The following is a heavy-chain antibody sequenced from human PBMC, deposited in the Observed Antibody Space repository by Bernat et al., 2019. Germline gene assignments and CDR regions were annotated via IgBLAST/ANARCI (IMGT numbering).Heavy chain of an antibody. Sequence: EVQLVESGGALVQPGGSLRLSCAASGFTVSSNYMSWVRQAPGKGLEWVSIIYSGGSTYYADSVKGRFTISRDNSKNTLYLQMNSLRAEDTTVYYCVKGGYSYGYHFDLWGRGTLVTVSS. J-gene: IGHJ2*01. CDR2: IYSGGST. CDR3: VKGGYSYGYHFDL. D-gene: IGHD5-18*01. V-gene: IGHV3-66*02. CDR1: GFTVSSNY.